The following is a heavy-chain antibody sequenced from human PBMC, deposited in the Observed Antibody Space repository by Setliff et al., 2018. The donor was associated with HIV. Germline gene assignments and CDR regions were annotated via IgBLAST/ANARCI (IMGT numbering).Heavy chain of an antibody. D-gene: IGHD3-22*01. J-gene: IGHJ4*02. CDR2: INSDASGM. CDR1: GFTFRNYR. V-gene: IGHV3-74*03. CDR3: ARDHLAQYYDDSGYWD. Sequence: GGSLRLSCAASGFTFRNYRMHWVRQPPGKGLVWVSRINSDASGMTFAEFVKGRFTISRDNGKNMVYLQMNSLRAEDTAFYYCARDHLAQYYDDSGYWDWGQGTLVTVSS.